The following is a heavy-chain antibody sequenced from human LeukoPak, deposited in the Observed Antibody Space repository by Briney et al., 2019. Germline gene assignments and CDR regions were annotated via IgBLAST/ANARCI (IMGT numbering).Heavy chain of an antibody. V-gene: IGHV3-73*01. CDR3: ESSITKAGGS. CDR1: GFSFSDSP. J-gene: IGHJ5*02. D-gene: IGHD2-21*01. CDR2: IRSKDQNSAT. Sequence: PGGSLRLSCAASGFSFSDSPIHWVRQASGKGLEWVGRIRSKDQNSATAYAESVKGRFTISRDDSKNMAYLQMNSLRIEDTAVYYCESSITKAGGSSGQGTLVTVSS.